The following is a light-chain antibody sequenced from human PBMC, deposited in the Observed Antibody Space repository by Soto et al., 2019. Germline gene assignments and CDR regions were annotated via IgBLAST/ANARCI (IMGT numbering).Light chain of an antibody. CDR3: QQYNLYSGT. CDR2: KTS. V-gene: IGKV1-5*03. Sequence: DIQMTQSPSTLSASVGDRVPITCLASQTVYNWVAWYQLKPVTAPKLLIYKTSNLESGVPPRFSGSGSGTNFTLTISSLQPEDFATDNCQQYNLYSGTFGQGTKVDSK. J-gene: IGKJ1*01. CDR1: QTVYNW.